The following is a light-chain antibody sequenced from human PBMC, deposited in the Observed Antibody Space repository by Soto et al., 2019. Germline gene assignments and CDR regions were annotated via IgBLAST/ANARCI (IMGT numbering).Light chain of an antibody. Sequence: QSVLTQPPSVSGAPGQRVTISCTGSSSNIGAGYDVHWYQQFPGTAPKLLTYDNNNRPSGVPDRFSVSKSGTSASLAITGLQAEDEADYYCQTFDSRLSGSVFGGGTKLTVL. CDR1: SSNIGAGYD. J-gene: IGLJ2*01. CDR2: DNN. V-gene: IGLV1-40*01. CDR3: QTFDSRLSGSV.